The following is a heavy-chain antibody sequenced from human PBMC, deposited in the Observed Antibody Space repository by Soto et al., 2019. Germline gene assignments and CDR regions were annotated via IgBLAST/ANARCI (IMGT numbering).Heavy chain of an antibody. V-gene: IGHV4-31*03. Sequence: SETLSLTCTVSGGSISSGGYYWSWIRQHPGKGLEWIGYIYYSGSTYYNPSLKSRVTISVDTSKNQFSLKLSSVTAADTAVYYCARDGETAMARNNWFDPWGQGTLVTVS. CDR3: ARDGETAMARNNWFDP. CDR2: IYYSGST. J-gene: IGHJ5*02. CDR1: GGSISSGGYY. D-gene: IGHD5-18*01.